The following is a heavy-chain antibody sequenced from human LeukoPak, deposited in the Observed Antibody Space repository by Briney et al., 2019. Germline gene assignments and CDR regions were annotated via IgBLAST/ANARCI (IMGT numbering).Heavy chain of an antibody. V-gene: IGHV4-34*01. CDR2: INHSGGT. D-gene: IGHD3-10*01. CDR1: GGSFSGYY. Sequence: SETLSLTCAFYGGSFSGYYWSWIRQPPGKGLEWIGEINHSGGTKYNPSLKSRVTISVDTSKNQFSLKLSSVTAADTAVYYCARRAPRFGELFHRPFDYWGQGTLVTVSS. J-gene: IGHJ4*02. CDR3: ARRAPRFGELFHRPFDY.